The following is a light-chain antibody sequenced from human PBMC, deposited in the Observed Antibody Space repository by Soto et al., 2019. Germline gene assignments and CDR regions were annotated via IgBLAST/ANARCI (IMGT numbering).Light chain of an antibody. J-gene: IGKJ1*01. Sequence: DIQMTQSPSTLSASIGDRVTITCRASQTINGWLAWYQQKPGKAPKLLIHKTSSLERGVPSRFSGNGSETEFTLTISSLQPDDFATYYCLQDYGDSWTFGQGTKVEIE. V-gene: IGKV1-5*03. CDR3: LQDYGDSWT. CDR1: QTINGW. CDR2: KTS.